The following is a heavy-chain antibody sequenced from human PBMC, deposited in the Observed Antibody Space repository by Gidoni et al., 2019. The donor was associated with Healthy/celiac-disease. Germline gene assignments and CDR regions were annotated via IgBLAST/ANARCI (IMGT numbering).Heavy chain of an antibody. V-gene: IGHV1-69*06. CDR2: IIPIFGTA. J-gene: IGHJ4*02. CDR1: GGTFSSYA. D-gene: IGHD3-22*01. Sequence: QVQLVQSGAEVKKPGSSVKVSCQASGGTFSSYAISWVRQAPGQGLEWMGGIIPIFGTANYAQKFQGRVTITADKSTSTAYMELSSLRSEDTAVYYCARDRGVQWPDQYYYDSSGYCGYGWYWGQGTLVTVSS. CDR3: ARDRGVQWPDQYYYDSSGYCGYGWY.